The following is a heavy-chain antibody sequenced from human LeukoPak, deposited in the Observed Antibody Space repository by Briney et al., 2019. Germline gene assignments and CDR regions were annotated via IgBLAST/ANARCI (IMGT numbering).Heavy chain of an antibody. CDR3: PRETFYYYDSSDYYGIFDY. J-gene: IGHJ4*02. V-gene: IGHV3-48*03. CDR2: ISSSGSSI. Sequence: GGSLRLSCAASGFTFSRYEMHWVRQAPGKGLEWISYISSSGSSIYYADSVKGRFTISRDNSKNTLYLQMNSLRAEDTAVYYCPRETFYYYDSSDYYGIFDYWGQGTLVTASS. D-gene: IGHD3-22*01. CDR1: GFTFSRYE.